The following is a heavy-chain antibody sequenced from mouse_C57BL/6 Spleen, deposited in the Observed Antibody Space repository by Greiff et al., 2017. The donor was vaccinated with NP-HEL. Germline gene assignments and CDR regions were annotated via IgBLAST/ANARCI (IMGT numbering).Heavy chain of an antibody. CDR1: GFTFSSYG. CDR2: ISSGGSYT. V-gene: IGHV5-6*01. Sequence: EVMLVESGGDLVKPGGSLKLSCAASGFTFSSYGMSWVRQTPDKRLEWVATISSGGSYTYYPDSVKGRFTISRDNAKNTLYLQMSSLKSEDTAMYYCARQVTYYFDYWGQGTTLTVSS. CDR3: ARQVTYYFDY. D-gene: IGHD2-2*01. J-gene: IGHJ2*01.